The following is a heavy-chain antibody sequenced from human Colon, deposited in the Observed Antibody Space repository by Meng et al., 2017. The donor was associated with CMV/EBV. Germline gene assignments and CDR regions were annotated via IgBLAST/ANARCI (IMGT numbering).Heavy chain of an antibody. CDR2: INPKGGVT. D-gene: IGHD1-20*01. J-gene: IGHJ5*02. V-gene: IGHV1-46*01. Sequence: VSLVAEGSQRVDAPIVSCVESGDSLSRSYMYMGAAGPQQGVCGMGKINPKGGVTNSIQTFQGRVTLTTETSTSTGYIYMRSVRSEDTAVYYCARQAGKWNDERNWFDPWGQGTLVTVSS. CDR1: GDSLSRSY. CDR3: ARQAGKWNDERNWFDP.